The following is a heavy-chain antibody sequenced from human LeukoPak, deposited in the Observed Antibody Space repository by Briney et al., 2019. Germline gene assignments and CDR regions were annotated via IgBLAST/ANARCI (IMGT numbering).Heavy chain of an antibody. CDR2: INSDGSST. CDR3: ARESFWSGPRNAFDI. J-gene: IGHJ3*02. CDR1: GFTFSSYW. Sequence: GGSLRLSCAASGFTFSSYWMHWVRQAPGKGLVWVSRINSDGSSTSYADSVKGRFTISRDNAKNTLYLQMNSLRAGDTAVYYCARESFWSGPRNAFDIWGQGTMVTVSS. V-gene: IGHV3-74*01. D-gene: IGHD3-3*01.